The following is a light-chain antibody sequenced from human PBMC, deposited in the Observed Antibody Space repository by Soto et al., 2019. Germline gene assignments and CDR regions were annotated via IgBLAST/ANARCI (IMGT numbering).Light chain of an antibody. Sequence: DIQMTQSPSSLSASVGDRVTITCRASQSIYSSFNLYHQKPGKAPKLQIYAASNLQSGVPSRFSGSGSGTDFTLSISSLQPEDFATYYCQQSYSAPYTFGQGTKLEI. V-gene: IGKV1-39*01. CDR3: QQSYSAPYT. CDR1: QSIYSS. J-gene: IGKJ2*01. CDR2: AAS.